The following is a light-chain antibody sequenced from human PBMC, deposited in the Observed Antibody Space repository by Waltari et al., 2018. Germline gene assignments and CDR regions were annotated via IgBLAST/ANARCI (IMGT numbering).Light chain of an antibody. V-gene: IGKV1-5*03. CDR1: QSISDW. CDR2: KAS. CDR3: QHYDGFPWT. J-gene: IGKJ1*01. Sequence: DIQLTQSPSTLSPSVGARFPITCRASQSISDWLAWYQQKPGKAPKLLIYKASDLESGVPSRFSGSGSGTEFTLTISSLQPDDFATYYCQHYDGFPWTFGQGTEVESK.